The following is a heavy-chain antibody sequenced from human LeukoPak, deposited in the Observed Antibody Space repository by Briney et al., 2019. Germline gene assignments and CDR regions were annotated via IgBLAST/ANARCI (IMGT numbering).Heavy chain of an antibody. V-gene: IGHV3-30-3*01. Sequence: PGGSLRLSCAASRFTFSSYAMHWVRQAPGKGLEWVAVISYDGSNKYYADSVKGRFTISRDNSKNTLYLQVNSLRAEDTAVYYCARRVMDYGLDYWGQGTLVTVSS. CDR1: RFTFSSYA. D-gene: IGHD4-17*01. J-gene: IGHJ4*02. CDR3: ARRVMDYGLDY. CDR2: ISYDGSNK.